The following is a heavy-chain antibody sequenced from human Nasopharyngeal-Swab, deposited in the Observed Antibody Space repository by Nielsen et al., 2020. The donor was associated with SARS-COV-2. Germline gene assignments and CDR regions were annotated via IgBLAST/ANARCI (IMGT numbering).Heavy chain of an antibody. J-gene: IGHJ6*02. Sequence: VRQMPGKGLEWMGRIDPSDSYTNYSPSFQGHVTISADKSISTAYLQWSSLKASDTAMYYCARGVLTSVSYYYCGMDVWGQGTTVTVSS. CDR3: ARGVLTSVSYYYCGMDV. V-gene: IGHV5-10-1*01. D-gene: IGHD2-8*01. CDR2: IDPSDSYT.